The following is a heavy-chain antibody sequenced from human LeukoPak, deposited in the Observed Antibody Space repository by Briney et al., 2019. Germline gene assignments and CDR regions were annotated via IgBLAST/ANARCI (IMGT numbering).Heavy chain of an antibody. Sequence: ASVKVSCTVSGYTLTELSRHWVRQAPGKGLEWMGGFDPEDGETIYAQKFQGRVTMTEDTSTDTAYMELSSLRSEDTAVYYCATDGGPYGSGTYFDYWGQGTLVTVSS. CDR3: ATDGGPYGSGTYFDY. D-gene: IGHD3-10*01. CDR1: GYTLTELS. V-gene: IGHV1-24*01. J-gene: IGHJ4*02. CDR2: FDPEDGET.